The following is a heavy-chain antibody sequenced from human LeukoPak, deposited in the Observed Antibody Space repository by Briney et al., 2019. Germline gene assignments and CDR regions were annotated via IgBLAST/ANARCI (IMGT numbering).Heavy chain of an antibody. Sequence: SETLPLTCTVSGDSISSYYWSWIRQPAGKGLEWIGRIYSSGSTNYNPSLEGRVTMSVDTSTNQFSLKLSSVTAAVTAVYYCARAKIAAAVMFDYWGQGTLVTVSS. CDR1: GDSISSYY. CDR3: ARAKIAAAVMFDY. V-gene: IGHV4-4*07. D-gene: IGHD6-13*01. CDR2: IYSSGST. J-gene: IGHJ4*02.